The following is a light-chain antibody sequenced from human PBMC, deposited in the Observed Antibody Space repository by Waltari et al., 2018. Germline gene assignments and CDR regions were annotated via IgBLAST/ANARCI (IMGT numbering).Light chain of an antibody. V-gene: IGKV1-5*03. CDR2: KAS. CDR1: QNIDTW. Sequence: DIHLTKSPSTLSASVGDRVTITCRASQNIDTWLAWYQQKPGKAPKLLIYKASYLQSGVPSRFSGRGSGTEFTLTIDSLQPDDFATYHCQQYNSYSCGFGPGTTVELK. CDR3: QQYNSYSCG. J-gene: IGKJ3*01.